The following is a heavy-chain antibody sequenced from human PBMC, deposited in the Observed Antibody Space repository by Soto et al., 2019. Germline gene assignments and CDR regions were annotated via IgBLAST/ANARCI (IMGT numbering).Heavy chain of an antibody. D-gene: IGHD3-10*01. CDR2: IYYSGST. Sequence: LEILSLTCTVSGGSISSSSYYWGWIRQPPGKGLEWIGSIYYSGSTYYNPSLKSRVTISVDTSKNQFSLKLSSVTAADTAVYYCARQRFGELPPGTYYYYGMDVWGQGTTVTVSS. V-gene: IGHV4-39*01. J-gene: IGHJ6*02. CDR3: ARQRFGELPPGTYYYYGMDV. CDR1: GGSISSSSYY.